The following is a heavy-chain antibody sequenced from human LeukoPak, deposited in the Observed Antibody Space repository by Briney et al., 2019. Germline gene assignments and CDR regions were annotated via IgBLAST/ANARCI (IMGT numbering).Heavy chain of an antibody. CDR3: ARGGPPVTIFGVVISWFDP. Sequence: SETLSLTCTVSGGSISSYYWSWIRQPPGKGLEWIGYIYYSGSTNYNPSLKSRVTISVDTSKNQFSLKLRSVTAADTAVYYCARGGPPVTIFGVVISWFDPWGQGTLVTASS. D-gene: IGHD3-3*01. CDR1: GGSISSYY. J-gene: IGHJ5*02. CDR2: IYYSGST. V-gene: IGHV4-59*01.